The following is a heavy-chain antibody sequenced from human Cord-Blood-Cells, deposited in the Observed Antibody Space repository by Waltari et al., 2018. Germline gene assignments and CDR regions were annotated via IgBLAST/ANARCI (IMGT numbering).Heavy chain of an antibody. CDR1: GGSFSGYY. D-gene: IGHD6-13*01. CDR3: ARGVAAAGSPYFDY. Sequence: QVQLQQWGAGLLKPSETLSLTCAVYGGSFSGYYWRWIPQPPGKGLEWIGEINHSGSTNYNPSLKSRVTISVDTSKNQFSLKLSSVTAADTAVYYCARGVAAAGSPYFDYWGQGTLVTVSS. CDR2: INHSGST. J-gene: IGHJ4*02. V-gene: IGHV4-34*01.